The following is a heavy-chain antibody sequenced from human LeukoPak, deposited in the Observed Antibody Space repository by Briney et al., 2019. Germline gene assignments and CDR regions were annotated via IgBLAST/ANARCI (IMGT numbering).Heavy chain of an antibody. D-gene: IGHD2-2*01. V-gene: IGHV4-38-2*02. Sequence: SETLSLTCTVSGYSIRNGYNWGWIRLFPGRGLEWLGSIYQSGSTYDNPSLKSRVTLSIDTSKNQFSLKLTSVTAADTAVYYCARGPTYQPIDVWGQGTLVTVSS. CDR3: ARGPTYQPIDV. CDR1: GYSIRNGYN. J-gene: IGHJ4*02. CDR2: IYQSGST.